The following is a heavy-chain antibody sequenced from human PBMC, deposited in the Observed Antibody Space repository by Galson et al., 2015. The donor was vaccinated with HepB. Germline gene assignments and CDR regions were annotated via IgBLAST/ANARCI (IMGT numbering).Heavy chain of an antibody. V-gene: IGHV3-7*03. CDR3: ARERDFWTALDY. Sequence: SLRLSCAASGFTFSDYYMSWIRQAPGKGLEWVTNIKQDGSEKYYVDSVKGRFTISRDNAKNSLYLQMNSLRAEDTAVYYCARERDFWTALDYWGQGTLVTVSS. CDR1: GFTFSDYY. CDR2: IKQDGSEK. D-gene: IGHD3/OR15-3a*01. J-gene: IGHJ4*02.